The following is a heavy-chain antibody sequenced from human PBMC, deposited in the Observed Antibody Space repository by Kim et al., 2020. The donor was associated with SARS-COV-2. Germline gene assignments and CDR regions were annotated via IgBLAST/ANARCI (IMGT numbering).Heavy chain of an antibody. J-gene: IGHJ5*02. Sequence: GGSLRLSCAASGFTFSSYGMHWVRQAPGKGLEWVAVISYDGSNKYYADSVKGRFTISRDNSKNTLYLQMNSLRAEDTAVYYCAKSGRPWLVRGGLVDNWFDPWGQGTLVTVSS. CDR3: AKSGRPWLVRGGLVDNWFDP. V-gene: IGHV3-30*18. CDR1: GFTFSSYG. CDR2: ISYDGSNK. D-gene: IGHD6-19*01.